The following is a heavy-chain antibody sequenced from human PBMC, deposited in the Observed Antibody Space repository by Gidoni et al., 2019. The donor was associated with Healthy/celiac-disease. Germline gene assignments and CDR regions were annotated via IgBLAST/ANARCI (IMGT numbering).Heavy chain of an antibody. J-gene: IGHJ3*02. CDR1: GGSISSSSYY. CDR3: ARQFLRGAFDI. V-gene: IGHV4-39*01. Sequence: QLQLQESGPGLVKPSETLSLTCTVSGGSISSSSYYWGWIRQPPGKGLEWIGCIYYSGSTYYNPSLKSRVTISVDTSKNQFSLKLSSVTAADTAVYYCARQFLRGAFDIWGQGTMVTVSS. CDR2: IYYSGST. D-gene: IGHD4-17*01.